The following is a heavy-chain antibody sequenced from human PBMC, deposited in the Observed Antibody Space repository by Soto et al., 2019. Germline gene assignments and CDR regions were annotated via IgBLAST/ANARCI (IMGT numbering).Heavy chain of an antibody. V-gene: IGHV1-46*03. D-gene: IGHD3-10*01. J-gene: IGHJ4*01. CDR3: ARETFFITMVRGVMFFDY. Sequence: ASVKVSCKASGYTFTSYYMHWVRQAPGQGLEWMGIINPSGGSTSYAQKFQGRVTMTRDTSTSTVYMGLSSLRSEDTAVYYCARETFFITMVRGVMFFDYWGLG. CDR1: GYTFTSYY. CDR2: INPSGGST.